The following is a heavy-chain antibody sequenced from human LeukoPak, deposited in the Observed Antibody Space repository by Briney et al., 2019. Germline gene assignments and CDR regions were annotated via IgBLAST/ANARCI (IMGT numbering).Heavy chain of an antibody. D-gene: IGHD3-22*01. CDR1: GFTFSDYW. J-gene: IGHJ4*02. CDR2: IKQDGSEK. CDR3: AREIRGYDNSGYYCVGGDY. Sequence: PGGSLRLSCAASGFTFSDYWMTWVRQAPGKGLEWVANIKQDGSEKYYVDSVKGRFTISRDTAKKSLSLQMNSLRAEDTAVYYCAREIRGYDNSGYYCVGGDYWGQGTLVTVSS. V-gene: IGHV3-7*01.